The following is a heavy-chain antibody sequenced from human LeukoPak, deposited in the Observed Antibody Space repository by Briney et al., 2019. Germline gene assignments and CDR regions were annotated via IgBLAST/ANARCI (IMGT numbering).Heavy chain of an antibody. CDR1: GGSISSHY. CDR3: ARDLRSTPGRNDAFDI. D-gene: IGHD2-15*01. Sequence: SETLSLTCTVSGGSISSHYWTWIRQSPVKGLEWIGDISNSGSTSYNPSLKSRVTISIDTSKNQFSLKLSSVTAADTAVYYCARDLRSTPGRNDAFDIWGQGTMVTVSS. J-gene: IGHJ3*02. CDR2: ISNSGST. V-gene: IGHV4-59*11.